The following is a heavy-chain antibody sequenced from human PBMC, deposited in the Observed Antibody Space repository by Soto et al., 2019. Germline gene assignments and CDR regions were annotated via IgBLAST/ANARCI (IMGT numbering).Heavy chain of an antibody. CDR1: GASTASGGYY. Sequence: TLSLTCSVPGASTASGGYYWSWLRQHPGKGLEWTGNTYYSGSTYYNPSLETRVTLSVDTSQNKFSLMLSSFPAADTAVYFCGRLEGLATITYDFAYWGQGALVTVSS. CDR3: GRLEGLATITYDFAY. CDR2: TYYSGST. V-gene: IGHV4-31*03. D-gene: IGHD3-9*01. J-gene: IGHJ4*02.